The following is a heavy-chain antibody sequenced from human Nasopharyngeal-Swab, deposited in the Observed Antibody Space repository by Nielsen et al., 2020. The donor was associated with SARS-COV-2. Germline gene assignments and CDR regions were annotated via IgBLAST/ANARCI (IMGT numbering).Heavy chain of an antibody. CDR1: GDSVSSNNAA. CDR2: TYYRSKWYN. Sequence: SETLSLTCAISGDSVSSNNAAWNWIRQSPSRGLEWLGRTYYRSKWYNEYAASVKSRATINPDTSKNQISLQVNSMTAEDTAVYYCARRQMGAHAFDIWGQGTMVTVSS. J-gene: IGHJ3*02. CDR3: ARRQMGAHAFDI. D-gene: IGHD3-16*01. V-gene: IGHV6-1*01.